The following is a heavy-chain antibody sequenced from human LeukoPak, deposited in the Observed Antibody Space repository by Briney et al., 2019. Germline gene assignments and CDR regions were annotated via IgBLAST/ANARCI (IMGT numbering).Heavy chain of an antibody. CDR1: GYTFSTYD. V-gene: IGHV1-8*01. D-gene: IGHD3-10*01. CDR2: MNPNSGNT. CDR3: ARGPSRDYGSGSSWFDP. J-gene: IGHJ5*02. Sequence: ASVRVSCKASGYTFSTYDINWVRQVTGQGLEWMGWMNPNSGNTGYAQNIQGRVTMTRNTSINTAYMELSSLRSEDTAVYYCARGPSRDYGSGSSWFDPWGQGTLATVSS.